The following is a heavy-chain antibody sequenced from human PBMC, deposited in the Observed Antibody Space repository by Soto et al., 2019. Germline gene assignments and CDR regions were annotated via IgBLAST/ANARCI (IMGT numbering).Heavy chain of an antibody. CDR2: TSGSGGST. D-gene: IGHD3-22*01. CDR1: GFPLSGWA. Sequence: GSLGLSCSSSGFPLSGWAMSWVRQAPGEGLEWVPATSGSGGSTYSADSVKGRFTISRDDSKNTLYLQKNSPRAEETAVYYCAKVMGQYYDSSGYQLYRMDVWGQGTTVTVSS. CDR3: AKVMGQYYDSSGYQLYRMDV. J-gene: IGHJ6*02. V-gene: IGHV3-23*01.